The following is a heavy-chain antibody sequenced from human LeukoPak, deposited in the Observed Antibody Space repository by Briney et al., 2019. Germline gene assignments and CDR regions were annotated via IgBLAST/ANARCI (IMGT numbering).Heavy chain of an antibody. Sequence: PGGSLRLSXAASGFTFSSYGMHWVRQAPGKGLEWVAFIRYDGSNKYYADSVKGRFTISRDNSKNTLYLQMNSLRAEDTAVYYCAKGDYGYYYYYYMDVWGKGTTVTVSS. V-gene: IGHV3-30*02. D-gene: IGHD4/OR15-4a*01. J-gene: IGHJ6*03. CDR2: IRYDGSNK. CDR1: GFTFSSYG. CDR3: AKGDYGYYYYYYMDV.